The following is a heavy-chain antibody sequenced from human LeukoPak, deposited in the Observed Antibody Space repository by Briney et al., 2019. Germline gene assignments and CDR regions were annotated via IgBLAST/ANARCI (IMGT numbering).Heavy chain of an antibody. D-gene: IGHD1-26*01. CDR3: ARDAGGRTQREGWFDP. J-gene: IGHJ5*02. Sequence: KTGGSLRLSCAASGFTFSTYSMNWVRQAPGKGLEWLSSISSGGMWIYYADSLKGRFTISRDNAKNSLYLQLKSLRVEDTGVYYCARDAGGRTQREGWFDPWGQGTLVTVSS. CDR1: GFTFSTYS. CDR2: ISSGGMWI. V-gene: IGHV3-21*01.